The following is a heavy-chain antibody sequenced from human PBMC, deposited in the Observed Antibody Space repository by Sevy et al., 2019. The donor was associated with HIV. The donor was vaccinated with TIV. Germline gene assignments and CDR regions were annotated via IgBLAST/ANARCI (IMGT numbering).Heavy chain of an antibody. D-gene: IGHD3-3*01. CDR2: ISDDSRYI. CDR1: GFTFRTYS. Sequence: GGSLRLSCAASGFTFRTYSMNWVRQAPGKGLEWLSSISDDSRYIYSPDSVKGRFTISRANTKNLMYLQINNLRVEDTAIYYCASDFTIFGVVSGIDYWGQGNLVTVSS. V-gene: IGHV3-21*04. J-gene: IGHJ4*02. CDR3: ASDFTIFGVVSGIDY.